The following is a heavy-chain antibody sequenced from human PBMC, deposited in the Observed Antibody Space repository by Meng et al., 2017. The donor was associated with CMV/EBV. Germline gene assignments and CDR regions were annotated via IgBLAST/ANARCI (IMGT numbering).Heavy chain of an antibody. CDR1: GGSISSGDYY. V-gene: IGHV4-30-4*08. J-gene: IGHJ4*02. CDR2: IYYSGCT. D-gene: IGHD1-1*01. Sequence: GPRRVAGSRLVNPSQSLSRTCTVSGGSISSGDYYWRWIRQPPGKGLEWIGYIYYSGCTYYHPSLKSRVTISVDTSKNQFSLKLSSVTDADTAVYYCAREVDNPFDYWGQGTLVTVSS. CDR3: AREVDNPFDY.